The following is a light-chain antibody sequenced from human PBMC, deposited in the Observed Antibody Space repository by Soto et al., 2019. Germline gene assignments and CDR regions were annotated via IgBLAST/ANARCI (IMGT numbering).Light chain of an antibody. CDR3: QQLSHYPYT. Sequence: IQLTQSPSSVSASVGARVTITCRASQGISSSLAWYQQKPGQVPNLLMYAASTSRSGVPPRFSGSGSGTDFTLTISSLQPEDFATYYCQQLSHYPYTFGQGTKLEIK. V-gene: IGKV1-9*01. J-gene: IGKJ2*01. CDR1: QGISSS. CDR2: AAS.